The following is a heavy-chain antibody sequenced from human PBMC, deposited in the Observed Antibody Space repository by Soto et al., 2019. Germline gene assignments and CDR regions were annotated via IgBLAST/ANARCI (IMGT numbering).Heavy chain of an antibody. Sequence: QVQLVQSGAEVKKPGASVKVSCKASGYTFTSHGISWVRQAPGQGLEWMGWISAYNGNTNYAQKLQGRVTMTTDTSTSTAYMELRSLRSDDTAVYYCARYCSGGSCYWGGLGLVDYWGQGTLVTVSS. CDR1: GYTFTSHG. J-gene: IGHJ4*02. V-gene: IGHV1-18*01. D-gene: IGHD2-15*01. CDR2: ISAYNGNT. CDR3: ARYCSGGSCYWGGLGLVDY.